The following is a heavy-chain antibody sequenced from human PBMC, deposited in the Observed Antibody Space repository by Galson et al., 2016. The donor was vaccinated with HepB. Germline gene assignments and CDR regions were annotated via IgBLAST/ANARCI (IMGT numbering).Heavy chain of an antibody. CDR1: GFTFGSYG. CDR2: ISYDASKK. D-gene: IGHD3-10*01. V-gene: IGHV3-30*18. Sequence: SLRLSCAASGFTFGSYGMHWVRQAPGKGLEWVAVISYDASKKHYADSVKGRFTISRDKSKNTLYLQMNSLRAEDTAVYYCAKGHLMFFGELLGYFQHWGHGTLLTVSS. J-gene: IGHJ1*01. CDR3: AKGHLMFFGELLGYFQH.